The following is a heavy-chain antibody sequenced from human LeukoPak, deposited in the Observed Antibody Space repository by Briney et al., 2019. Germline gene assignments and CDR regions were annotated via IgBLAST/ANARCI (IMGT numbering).Heavy chain of an antibody. Sequence: GGSLRLSCAASGFTFDDYAMHWVQQAPGKGLEWVSGIIWNSGSIGYADSVKGRFTISRDNAKNSLYLQMNSLRAEDTALYYCAKDYSDYYGSGSTVDYWGQGTLVTVSS. CDR3: AKDYSDYYGSGSTVDY. J-gene: IGHJ4*02. V-gene: IGHV3-9*01. CDR2: IIWNSGSI. D-gene: IGHD3-10*01. CDR1: GFTFDDYA.